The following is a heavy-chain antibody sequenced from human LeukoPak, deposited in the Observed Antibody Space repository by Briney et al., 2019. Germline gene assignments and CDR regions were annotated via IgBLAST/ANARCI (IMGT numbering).Heavy chain of an antibody. Sequence: ASVTVSCTASGYTFTSYDINWVRQATGQGLEWMGWMNPNSGNTGYAQKFQGRVTMTRNTSISTAYMELSSLRSEDTAVYYCARCPGRPVRPRSRDVKFDPWGQGTLVTVSS. CDR3: ARCPGRPVRPRSRDVKFDP. CDR2: MNPNSGNT. CDR1: GYTFTSYD. D-gene: IGHD1-26*01. V-gene: IGHV1-8*01. J-gene: IGHJ5*02.